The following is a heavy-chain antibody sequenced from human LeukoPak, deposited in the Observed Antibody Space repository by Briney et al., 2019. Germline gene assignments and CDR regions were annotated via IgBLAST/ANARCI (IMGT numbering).Heavy chain of an antibody. CDR1: GFTFSSYG. D-gene: IGHD2-2*01. CDR2: ISDGGGTT. J-gene: IGHJ5*02. CDR3: AKLTRGYCDSTACPNWFDP. Sequence: GRSLSPSCAASGFTFSSYGMSCVSHAPGEGLEWVSVISDGGGTTYDADSVNGRFTISRDNSKNTLYLQMDSLRGEDTAVYYCAKLTRGYCDSTACPNWFDPWGRGTLVTVSS. V-gene: IGHV3-23*01.